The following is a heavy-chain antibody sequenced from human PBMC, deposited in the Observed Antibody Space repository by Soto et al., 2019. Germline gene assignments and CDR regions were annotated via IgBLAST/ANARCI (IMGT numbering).Heavy chain of an antibody. D-gene: IGHD3-22*01. CDR1: GXTVSSYS. V-gene: IGHV3-23*01. CDR3: ATTMIAD. CDR2: IIGSGGST. J-gene: IGHJ4*02. Sequence: GSLRLSCAASGXTVSSYSMSWVRQAPGKGLELVSAIIGSGGSTYYADSVKGRFTISRDNSKNTLYLQMNSLRAEDTAVYYCATTMIADWGQGTLGTVS.